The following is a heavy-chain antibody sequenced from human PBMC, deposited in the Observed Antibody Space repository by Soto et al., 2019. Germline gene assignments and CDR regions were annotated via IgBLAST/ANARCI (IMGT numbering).Heavy chain of an antibody. CDR3: ATWEVGDYDMDV. J-gene: IGHJ6*02. Sequence: ASVKVSCKVSGYSLTELSIYWVRQAPGEGLESMGGIDPENGETFYAQKLQGRVTMTADTSTDTAYMELSSLRSDDTAIYYCATWEVGDYDMDVWGQGTLVTVSS. D-gene: IGHD1-26*01. V-gene: IGHV1-24*01. CDR2: IDPENGET. CDR1: GYSLTELS.